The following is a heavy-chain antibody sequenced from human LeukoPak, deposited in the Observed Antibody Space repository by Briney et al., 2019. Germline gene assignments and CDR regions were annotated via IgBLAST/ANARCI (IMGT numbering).Heavy chain of an antibody. Sequence: SETLSLTCVVSGASTSSSDWWSWVRQSPGKGLEWIGEIYYTGSRNYNPSLKSRVTISVDTSKNQFSLKLSSVTAADTAVYYCVRELPAENYFDYWGQGTLVTVSS. V-gene: IGHV4-4*02. CDR2: IYYTGSR. CDR1: GASTSSSDW. J-gene: IGHJ4*02. CDR3: VRELPAENYFDY.